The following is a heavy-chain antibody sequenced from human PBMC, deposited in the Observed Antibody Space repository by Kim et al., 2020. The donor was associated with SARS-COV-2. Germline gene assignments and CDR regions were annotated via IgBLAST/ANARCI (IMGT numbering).Heavy chain of an antibody. Sequence: GGSLRLSCAASGFTFSSYAMSWVRQAPGKGLEWVSAISGSGGSTYYADSVKGRFTISRDNSKNTLYLQLNSLRAEVTAVYYRAKDRGYSYGYPDWYFDLWGRGTLVTVSS. V-gene: IGHV3-23*01. J-gene: IGHJ2*01. CDR3: AKDRGYSYGYPDWYFDL. CDR1: GFTFSSYA. CDR2: ISGSGGST. D-gene: IGHD5-18*01.